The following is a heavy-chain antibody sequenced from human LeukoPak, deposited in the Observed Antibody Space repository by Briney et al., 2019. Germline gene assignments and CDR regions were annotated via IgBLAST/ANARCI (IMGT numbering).Heavy chain of an antibody. CDR3: ARDGGIAARRFPGYFDY. CDR1: GGSISSYY. J-gene: IGHJ4*02. CDR2: IYTSGSI. Sequence: PSETLSLTCTVSGGSISSYYWSWIRQPAGKGLEWIGRIYTSGSINYNPSLKSRVTMSVDTSKNQFSLKLSSVTAADTAVYYCARDGGIAARRFPGYFDYWGQGTLVTVSS. V-gene: IGHV4-4*07. D-gene: IGHD6-6*01.